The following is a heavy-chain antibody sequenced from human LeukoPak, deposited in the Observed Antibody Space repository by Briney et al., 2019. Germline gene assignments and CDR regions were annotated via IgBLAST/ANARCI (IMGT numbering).Heavy chain of an antibody. CDR1: GGSFSGHY. Sequence: SETLSLTCAVYGGSFSGHYWSWIRQSPGKGLEWIGEINHSGSTNYNPSLKSRVTISVETSKNQFSLKLSSVTAADTAVYYCARGQGIAAAGTLDYWGQGTLVTVSS. CDR2: INHSGST. V-gene: IGHV4-34*01. D-gene: IGHD6-13*01. J-gene: IGHJ4*02. CDR3: ARGQGIAAAGTLDY.